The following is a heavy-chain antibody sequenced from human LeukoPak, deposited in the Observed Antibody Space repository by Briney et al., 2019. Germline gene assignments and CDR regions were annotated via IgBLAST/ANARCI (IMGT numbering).Heavy chain of an antibody. CDR1: GFTFSSYG. Sequence: GRSLRLSCAASGFTFSSYGMHWVCQAQGKGLEWVAVISYDGSNKYYADSVKGRFTISRDNSKNTLYLQMNSLRAEDTAVYYCATAIVGATTGDYWGQGTLVTVSS. CDR3: ATAIVGATTGDY. D-gene: IGHD1-26*01. V-gene: IGHV3-30*03. J-gene: IGHJ4*02. CDR2: ISYDGSNK.